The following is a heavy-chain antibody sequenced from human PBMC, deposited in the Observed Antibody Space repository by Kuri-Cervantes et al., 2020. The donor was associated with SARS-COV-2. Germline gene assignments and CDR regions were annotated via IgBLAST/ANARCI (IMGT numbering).Heavy chain of an antibody. J-gene: IGHJ4*02. V-gene: IGHV3-23*01. CDR1: AFTFSGRS. CDR2: ISGSGGSA. D-gene: IGHD3-22*01. CDR3: TTYESTGYYYDY. Sequence: GESLKISCAASAFTFSGRSMSWVRQAPGKGLEWVSTISGSGGSAYYVDSVMGRFTISRDNSKNTLYLQMNSLRAEDTAIYYRTTYESTGYYYDYWGQGTLVTVSS.